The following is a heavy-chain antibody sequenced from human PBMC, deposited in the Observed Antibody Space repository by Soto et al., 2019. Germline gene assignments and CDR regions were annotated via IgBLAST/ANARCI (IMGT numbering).Heavy chain of an antibody. CDR2: IFYSGST. CDR1: GGSITNSGYY. V-gene: IGHV4-39*01. Sequence: QLQMQESGPGLLKPSEPLSLTCTVSGGSITNSGYYWGWVRQPPGKGLEWIGSIFYSGSTHYKPSLQSRVTISGDTSKNQFSLKLSSVTAADTAVYYCARTPDSSGYYFDYWGQGTLVTVSS. CDR3: ARTPDSSGYYFDY. J-gene: IGHJ4*02. D-gene: IGHD3-22*01.